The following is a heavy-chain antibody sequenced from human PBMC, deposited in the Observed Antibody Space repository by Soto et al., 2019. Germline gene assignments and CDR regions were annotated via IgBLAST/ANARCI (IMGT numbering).Heavy chain of an antibody. CDR2: IWYDGSNK. CDR3: ARGGAAAGHFDY. CDR1: GFTFSSYG. J-gene: IGHJ4*02. Sequence: PGGSLRLSCAASGFTFSSYGMHWVRQAPGKGLEWVAVIWYDGSNKYYADSVKGRFTISRDNSKNTLYLQMNSLRAEDMAVYYCARGGAAAGHFDYWGQGTLVTVSS. V-gene: IGHV3-33*01. D-gene: IGHD6-13*01.